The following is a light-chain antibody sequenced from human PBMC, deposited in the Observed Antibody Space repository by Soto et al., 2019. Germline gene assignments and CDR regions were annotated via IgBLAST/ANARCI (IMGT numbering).Light chain of an antibody. CDR2: GAS. CDR1: QSVGTW. CDR3: QLYNRNTWS. Sequence: DIQMTQSPSTLSASVGGRVTITCRASQSVGTWVAWYQQKPGKAPKLLIYGASNLESGVPSRFSGSGSGTEFTLTIKTIQTDDFATYFCQLYNRNTWSFGPGTKVDIK. J-gene: IGKJ1*01. V-gene: IGKV1-5*01.